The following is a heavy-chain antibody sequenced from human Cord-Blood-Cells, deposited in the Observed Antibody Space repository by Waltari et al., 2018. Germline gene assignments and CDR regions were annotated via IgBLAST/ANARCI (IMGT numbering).Heavy chain of an antibody. CDR2: IYSGGST. Sequence: EVQLVETGGGLIQPGGSLRRSCAASGFTISRNYMSWGRQAPGKGLEWVSVIYSGGSTYYADSVKGRFTISRDNSKNTRYRQMNSLRAEDTAVYYCARGGAVYIWGQGTMVTVSS. J-gene: IGHJ3*02. CDR3: ARGGAVYI. CDR1: GFTISRNY. V-gene: IGHV3-53*02.